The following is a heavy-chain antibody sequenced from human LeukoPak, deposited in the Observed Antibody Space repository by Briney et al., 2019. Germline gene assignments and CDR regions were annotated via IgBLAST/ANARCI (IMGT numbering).Heavy chain of an antibody. CDR3: AELGITMIGGV. D-gene: IGHD3-10*02. CDR2: ISSSSSYI. CDR1: GFTFSSYE. J-gene: IGHJ6*04. Sequence: GGSLRLSCAASGFTFSSYEMNWVRQAPGKGLEWVSAISSSSSYIYYADSVKGRFTISRDNAKNSLYLQMNSLRAEDTAVYYCAELGITMIGGVWGKGTTVTISS. V-gene: IGHV3-48*03.